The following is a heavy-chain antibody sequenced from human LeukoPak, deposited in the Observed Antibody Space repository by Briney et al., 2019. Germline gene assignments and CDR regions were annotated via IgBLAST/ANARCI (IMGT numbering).Heavy chain of an antibody. V-gene: IGHV3-11*01. CDR2: ISSSGSTI. J-gene: IGHJ6*03. Sequence: GGSLRLPCAASGFTFSDYYMSWIRQAPGRGLEWVSYISSSGSTIYYADSVKGRFTISRDNAKNSLYLQMNSLRAEDTAVYYCARGGRGPYYYYYMDVWGKGTTVTVSS. D-gene: IGHD3-10*01. CDR1: GFTFSDYY. CDR3: ARGGRGPYYYYYMDV.